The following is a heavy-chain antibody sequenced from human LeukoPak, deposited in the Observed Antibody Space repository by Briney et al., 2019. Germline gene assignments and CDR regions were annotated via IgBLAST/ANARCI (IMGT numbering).Heavy chain of an antibody. CDR1: GFTFSSYG. Sequence: GGSLRLSCAASGFTFSSYGMHWVRQAPGKGLEWVAFIRYDGSNKYYADSVKGRFTISRDNSKNTLYLQMNSLRAEDTAVYYCAIGYSSSWYLDPWGQGTLVTVSS. V-gene: IGHV3-30*02. CDR2: IRYDGSNK. D-gene: IGHD6-13*01. J-gene: IGHJ5*02. CDR3: AIGYSSSWYLDP.